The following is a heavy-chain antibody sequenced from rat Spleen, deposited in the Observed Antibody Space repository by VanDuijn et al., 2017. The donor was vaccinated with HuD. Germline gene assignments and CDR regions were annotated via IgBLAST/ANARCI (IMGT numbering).Heavy chain of an antibody. CDR2: ISYGDSSGHSST. CDR3: TRDKGPYYYSGDDFDY. V-gene: IGHV5-20*01. J-gene: IGHJ2*01. Sequence: EVQLVESGGGLVQPGRSLKLSCAASGFTFSNSYMAWVRQAPTKGLEWVATISYGDSSGHSSTYYRDSVKGRFTISRDNAKSTLSLQMDSLRSEDTATYYCTRDKGPYYYSGDDFDYWGQGVMVTVSS. D-gene: IGHD1-1*01. CDR1: GFTFSNSY.